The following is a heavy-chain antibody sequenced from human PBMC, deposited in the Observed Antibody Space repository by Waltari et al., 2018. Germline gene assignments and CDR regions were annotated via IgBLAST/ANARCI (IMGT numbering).Heavy chain of an antibody. Sequence: QVQLQESGPGLVKPSETLYLTCTVSGGSISSHYWSWIRQPPGKGLEWIGYIYYSGSTNYNPSLKSRVTISVDTSKNQFSLKLSSVTAADTAVYYCARDRFGRGVPDYWGQGTLVTVSS. CDR2: IYYSGST. CDR3: ARDRFGRGVPDY. V-gene: IGHV4-59*11. D-gene: IGHD3-16*01. CDR1: GGSISSHY. J-gene: IGHJ4*02.